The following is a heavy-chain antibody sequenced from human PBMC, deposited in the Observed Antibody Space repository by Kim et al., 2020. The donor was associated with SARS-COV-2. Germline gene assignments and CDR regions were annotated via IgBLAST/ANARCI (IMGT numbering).Heavy chain of an antibody. CDR1: GFTFSTYA. Sequence: GGSLRLSCAASGFTFSTYAMNWVRQAPGKGLEWVSTIYGGGVTTYYADSVKGRFTISRDNSKNTLYLQMNSLSAEDTAVYYCAKVVFSGYPKGGLDYWG. V-gene: IGHV3-23*01. CDR2: IYGGGVTT. J-gene: IGHJ4*01. CDR3: AKVVFSGYPKGGLDY. D-gene: IGHD5-12*01.